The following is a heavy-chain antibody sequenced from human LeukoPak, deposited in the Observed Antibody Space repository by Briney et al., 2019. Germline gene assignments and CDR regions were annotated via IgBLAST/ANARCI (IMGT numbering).Heavy chain of an antibody. CDR2: ISYDGSNK. V-gene: IGHV3-30*04. Sequence: GGSLRLSCAASGFTFSTYAMHWVRQAPGKGLEWVAVISYDGSNKYYADSVKGRFTISRDNSKNTLYLQMNSLRAEDTAVYYCARRNHYGSKETDYWGQGTLVTVSS. CDR3: ARRNHYGSKETDY. D-gene: IGHD3-22*01. CDR1: GFTFSTYA. J-gene: IGHJ4*02.